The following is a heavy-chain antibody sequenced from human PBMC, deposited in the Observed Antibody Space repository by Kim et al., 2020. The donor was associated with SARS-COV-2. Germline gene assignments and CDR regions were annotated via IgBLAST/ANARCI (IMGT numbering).Heavy chain of an antibody. CDR3: ARGRPDLLRFLEWLDYFDY. V-gene: IGHV1-46*01. CDR2: INPSGGST. CDR1: GYTFTSYY. Sequence: ASVKVSCKASGYTFTSYYMHWVRQAPGQGLEWMGIINPSGGSTSYAQKFQGRVTMTRDTSTSTVYMELSSLRSEDTAVYYCARGRPDLLRFLEWLDYFDYWGQGTLVTVSS. J-gene: IGHJ4*02. D-gene: IGHD3-3*01.